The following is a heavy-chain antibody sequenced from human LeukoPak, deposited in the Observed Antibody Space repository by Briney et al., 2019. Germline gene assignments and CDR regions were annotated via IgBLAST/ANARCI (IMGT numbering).Heavy chain of an antibody. D-gene: IGHD3-9*01. J-gene: IGHJ4*02. V-gene: IGHV4-59*01. CDR3: ARGSKGQILRYFDWSPYYFDY. Sequence: SETLSLTCTVSGGSISSYYWSWIRQPPGKGLEWIGYIYYSGSTNYNPSLKSRVTISVDTSKNQFSLKLSPVTAADTAVYYCARGSKGQILRYFDWSPYYFDYWGQGTLVTVSS. CDR1: GGSISSYY. CDR2: IYYSGST.